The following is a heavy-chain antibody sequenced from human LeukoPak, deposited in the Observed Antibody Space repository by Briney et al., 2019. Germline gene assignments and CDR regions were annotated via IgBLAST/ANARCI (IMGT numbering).Heavy chain of an antibody. J-gene: IGHJ4*02. V-gene: IGHV1-69*04. CDR2: IIPILNIA. CDR3: ARDVVEMATFDY. Sequence: GASVKVSCKASGYTFTSYAMHWVRQAPGQGLEWMGRIIPILNIANYAQKFQGRVTITADKSTSTAYMELTSLRYEDTAVYYCARDVVEMATFDYWGQGSLVTVSS. CDR1: GYTFTSYA. D-gene: IGHD5-24*01.